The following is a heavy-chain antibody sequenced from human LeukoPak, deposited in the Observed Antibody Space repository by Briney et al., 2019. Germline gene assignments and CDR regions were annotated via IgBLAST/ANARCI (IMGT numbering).Heavy chain of an antibody. CDR3: ARHRYYYDSSGYYYQP. CDR2: IYYSGST. V-gene: IGHV4-59*01. Sequence: SETLSLTCTVSGASISSYYWSWIRQPPGKGLEWIGYIYYSGSTNYNPSLKSRVTISVDTSKNQFPLRLSSVTAADTAVYYCARHRYYYDSSGYYYQPWGQGTLVTVSS. J-gene: IGHJ5*02. D-gene: IGHD3-22*01. CDR1: GASISSYY.